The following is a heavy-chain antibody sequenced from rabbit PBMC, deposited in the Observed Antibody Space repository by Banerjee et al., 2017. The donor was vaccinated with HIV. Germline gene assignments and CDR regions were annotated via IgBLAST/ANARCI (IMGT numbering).Heavy chain of an antibody. CDR1: GFDLSNNYV. D-gene: IGHD6-1*01. J-gene: IGHJ4*01. V-gene: IGHV1S40*01. CDR2: INIGSGSA. Sequence: QSLEESGGDLVKPEGSLTLTCTASGFDLSNNYVMCWVRQAPGKGLEWIACINIGSGSAYYASWAKGRFTISKTSSTTVTLQVTSLTAADTATYFCARDAYGYVPFNLWGPGTLVTVS. CDR3: ARDAYGYVPFNL.